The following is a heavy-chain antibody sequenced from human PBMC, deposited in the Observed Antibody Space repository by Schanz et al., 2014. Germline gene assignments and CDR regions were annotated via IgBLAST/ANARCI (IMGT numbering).Heavy chain of an antibody. CDR3: ARARYGLDV. CDR1: GGTFGRYT. Sequence: QVPLVQSGAEVKKPGSSVNVSCAASGGTFGRYTISWLRQAPGQGLEWMGWINPTTGNPGYAQGFTGRFVFSFDTSVSTAYLQISGLKAEDTAVYYCARARYGLDVWGQGTTVTVSS. J-gene: IGHJ6*02. CDR2: INPTTGNP. V-gene: IGHV7-4-1*02.